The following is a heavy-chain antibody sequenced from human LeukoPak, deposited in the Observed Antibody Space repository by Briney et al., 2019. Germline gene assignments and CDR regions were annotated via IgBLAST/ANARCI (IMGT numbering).Heavy chain of an antibody. CDR2: VYSGGTT. CDR1: GFTVSSKH. D-gene: IGHD3-3*01. J-gene: IGHJ4*02. CDR3: AIFSFDFWSGYLDY. Sequence: PGGSLRLSCAASGFTVSSKHMTWVRQAPGKGLEWVSVVYSGGTTYYADSVKGRFTISKDNSKNTLYLQMNSLRAEDTAVYYCAIFSFDFWSGYLDYWGQGTLVTVSS. V-gene: IGHV3-53*01.